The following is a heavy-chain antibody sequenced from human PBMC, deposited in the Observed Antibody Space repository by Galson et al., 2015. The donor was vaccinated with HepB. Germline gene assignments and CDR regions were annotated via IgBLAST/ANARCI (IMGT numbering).Heavy chain of an antibody. J-gene: IGHJ4*02. CDR3: ARDKEYVQTMVLDI. D-gene: IGHD3-10*01. Sequence: SVKVSCKASGYTFTTYHIHWVRQGPGQGLEWMGIINPSGGSANYAQKFRDRVTMTRDTATGTVYMELNNLRSEDTGVYYCARDKEYVQTMVLDIWGQGSLVTVAS. CDR1: GYTFTTYH. CDR2: INPSGGSA. V-gene: IGHV1-46*01.